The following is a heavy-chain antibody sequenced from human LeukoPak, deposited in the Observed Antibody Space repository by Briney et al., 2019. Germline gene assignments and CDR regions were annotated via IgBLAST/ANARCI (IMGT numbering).Heavy chain of an antibody. CDR3: TTQNDILTGYFEY. CDR1: GFTFSNAW. V-gene: IGHV3-15*01. Sequence: GGSLRLSCAASGFTFSNAWMSWVRQAPGKGLEWVGRIKSKTDGGTTDYAAPVKGRFTISRDDSKNTLYLQMNSLKTEDTAVYYCTTQNDILTGYFEYWGQGTLVTVSS. J-gene: IGHJ4*02. CDR2: IKSKTDGGTT. D-gene: IGHD3-9*01.